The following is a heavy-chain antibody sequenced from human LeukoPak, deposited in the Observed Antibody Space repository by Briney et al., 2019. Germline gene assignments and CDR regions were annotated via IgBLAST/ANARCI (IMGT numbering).Heavy chain of an antibody. CDR1: GFTFSSYS. J-gene: IGHJ4*02. V-gene: IGHV3-21*01. D-gene: IGHD4-17*01. CDR3: ARDVTATVTTSFFY. Sequence: PGGSLRLSCTASGFTFSSYSLNWVRQAPGKGLEWVSSVSTGSNYIYYADSVKGRFTISRDNDKNSLYLQMNSLRVEDTAVYYCARDVTATVTTSFFYWGQGTLVTVSS. CDR2: VSTGSNYI.